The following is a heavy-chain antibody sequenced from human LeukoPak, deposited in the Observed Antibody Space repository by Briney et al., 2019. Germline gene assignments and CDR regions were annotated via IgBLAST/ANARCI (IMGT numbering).Heavy chain of an antibody. CDR2: ISSSGSTI. V-gene: IGHV3-48*03. J-gene: IGHJ4*02. Sequence: GGSLRLSCAASGFTFSIYEMKWVRQAPGKGLEWVSYISSSGSTIYHADSVKGRFTISRDNAKNSLYLQMNSLRADDTAVYYCARGYWNHSPSGGFFEYWGQGTLVTVSS. CDR3: ARGYWNHSPSGGFFEY. D-gene: IGHD1-1*01. CDR1: GFTFSIYE.